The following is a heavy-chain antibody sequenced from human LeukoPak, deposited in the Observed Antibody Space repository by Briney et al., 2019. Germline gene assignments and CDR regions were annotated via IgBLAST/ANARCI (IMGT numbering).Heavy chain of an antibody. Sequence: GGSLRLSCAASGFTFSSYSMNWVRQAPGKGLEWVSYISSSSSTIYYADSEKGRFTISRDNAKNSLYLQMNSLRAEDTAVYYCARWGPGYCSGGSCYLPPTNRDYYYYYMDVWGKGTTVTVSS. D-gene: IGHD2-15*01. CDR3: ARWGPGYCSGGSCYLPPTNRDYYYYYMDV. CDR1: GFTFSSYS. CDR2: ISSSSSTI. V-gene: IGHV3-48*01. J-gene: IGHJ6*03.